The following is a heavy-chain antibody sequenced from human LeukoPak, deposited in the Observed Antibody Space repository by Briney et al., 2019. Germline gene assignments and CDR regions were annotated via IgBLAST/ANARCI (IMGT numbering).Heavy chain of an antibody. D-gene: IGHD6-19*01. CDR1: GGTFSSYA. CDR2: IIPIFGTA. J-gene: IGHJ6*02. V-gene: IGHV1-69*13. CDR3: ASPYSSGWYELGGYYYGMDV. Sequence: ASVKVSCKASGGTFSSYAISWVRQAPGQGLEWMGGIIPIFGTANYAQKFQGRVTITADESTSTAYMELSSLRSEDTAVYYCASPYSSGWYELGGYYYGMDVWGQGTTVTVSS.